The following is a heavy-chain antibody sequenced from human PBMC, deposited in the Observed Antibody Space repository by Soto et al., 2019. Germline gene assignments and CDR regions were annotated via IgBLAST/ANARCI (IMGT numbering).Heavy chain of an antibody. CDR1: GFTFSSYS. V-gene: IGHV3-48*02. CDR3: VKAQSGSLFHD. D-gene: IGHD2-15*01. Sequence: PGGSLRLSWAASGFTFSSYSMHWVRQAPGKGLEWVSYISYSGSTIYYADSVKGRFTISRDNAKNSLYLEMSSLRDEDSATYYCVKAQSGSLFHDWGQGTLVTVSS. CDR2: ISYSGSTI. J-gene: IGHJ1*01.